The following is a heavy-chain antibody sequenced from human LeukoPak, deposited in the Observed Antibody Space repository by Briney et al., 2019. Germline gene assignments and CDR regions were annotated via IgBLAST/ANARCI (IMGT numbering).Heavy chain of an antibody. CDR1: GFTFSSYE. CDR3: ASSYYGMDV. Sequence: GGSLRLSCAASGFTFSSYEMDWVRQAPRKGLEWVSYISSSGSTIYYADSVKGRFTISRDNAKNSLYLQMNSLRAEDTAVYYCASSYYGMDVWGQGTTVTVSS. J-gene: IGHJ6*02. V-gene: IGHV3-48*03. CDR2: ISSSGSTI.